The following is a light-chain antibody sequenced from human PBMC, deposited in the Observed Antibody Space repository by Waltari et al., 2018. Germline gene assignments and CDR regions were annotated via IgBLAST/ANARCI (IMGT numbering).Light chain of an antibody. CDR2: GAS. V-gene: IGKV3-15*01. CDR3: QQYDNWPPLT. J-gene: IGKJ4*01. CDR1: QSVSSN. Sequence: EIVMTQSPATLSISSGERASLSCRASQSVSSNLAWYQQKPGQAPRLLIYGASTRATDIPARFSGSGYGAEFTLTISSLQSEDFAVYYCQQYDNWPPLTFGGGTKVEIK.